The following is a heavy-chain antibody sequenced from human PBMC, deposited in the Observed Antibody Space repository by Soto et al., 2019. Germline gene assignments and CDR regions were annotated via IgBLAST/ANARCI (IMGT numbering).Heavy chain of an antibody. D-gene: IGHD3-10*01. J-gene: IGHJ4*02. Sequence: QVQLVQSGAEVKKPGSPVRVSCTASGDTFNFYTISWVRQVPRQGPEWMGRIIPMLGMSNYAKKFQGRVTIIADKSMSTVNINLSGLTSEDTAVYYCASNYGSGSTHFDYWGQGTLVTVSS. CDR3: ASNYGSGSTHFDY. CDR2: IIPMLGMS. CDR1: GDTFNFYT. V-gene: IGHV1-69*02.